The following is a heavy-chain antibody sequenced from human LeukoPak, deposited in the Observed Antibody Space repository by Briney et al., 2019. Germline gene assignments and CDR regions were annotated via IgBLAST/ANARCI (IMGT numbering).Heavy chain of an antibody. V-gene: IGHV5-51*04. CDR1: GYSFSSYW. CDR2: IYPGDSDT. D-gene: IGHD6-13*01. Sequence: GESLKISCKGSGYSFSSYWIGWVRQMPGKSLEWMGIIYPGDSDTRYSPSFQGQVTISADKPISTAYLQWSSLKASDTAMYYCAAGREFGSSWFDYWGQGTLVTISS. J-gene: IGHJ4*02. CDR3: AAGREFGSSWFDY.